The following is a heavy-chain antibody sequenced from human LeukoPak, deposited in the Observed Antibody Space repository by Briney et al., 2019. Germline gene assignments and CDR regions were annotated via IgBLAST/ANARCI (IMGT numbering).Heavy chain of an antibody. D-gene: IGHD2-15*01. J-gene: IGHJ4*02. Sequence: SETLSLTCSVSGGSISSYYWSWIRQPPGKGLEWIGYISYSGNTNYNPALKSRVTISVDTSKNQFSLKLSSVTAADTAVYYCATRSTGVAAIFDCWGQGALVTVSS. V-gene: IGHV4-59*01. CDR1: GGSISSYY. CDR2: ISYSGNT. CDR3: ATRSTGVAAIFDC.